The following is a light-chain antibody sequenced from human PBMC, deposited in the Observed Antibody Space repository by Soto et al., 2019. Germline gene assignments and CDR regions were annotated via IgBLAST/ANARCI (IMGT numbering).Light chain of an antibody. CDR2: GAS. CDR1: QSVSSSY. Sequence: EIVLTQTPGTLSLSPGERATLSCRASQSVSSSYLAWYQQKPDQAPRLLIYGASSRATGIPDRLRGSGSGTDFTLSISRLDPEDFAVYYCQQYGNSPWTFGQGTKVDI. CDR3: QQYGNSPWT. J-gene: IGKJ1*01. V-gene: IGKV3-20*01.